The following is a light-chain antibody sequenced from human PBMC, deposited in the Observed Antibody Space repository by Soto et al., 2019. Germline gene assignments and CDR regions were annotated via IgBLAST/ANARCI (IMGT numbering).Light chain of an antibody. V-gene: IGLV2-8*01. J-gene: IGLJ2*01. CDR2: DVN. CDR1: SSDIGAYNY. Sequence: QSALAQPPSASGSPGQSVTISCTGTSSDIGAYNYVSWYQQYPGKAPKLIIYDVNQRPSGVPDRFSGSKSGNTAYLTVSGLQAEDEAVYYCNSFAGGAHVVFGGGTKLTVL. CDR3: NSFAGGAHVV.